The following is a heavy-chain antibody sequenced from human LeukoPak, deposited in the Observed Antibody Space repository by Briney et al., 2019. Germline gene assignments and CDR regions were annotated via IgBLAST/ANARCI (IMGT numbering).Heavy chain of an antibody. CDR3: ARDTVGYSSGWYFNWFDP. J-gene: IGHJ5*02. CDR1: GGSISSNNW. V-gene: IGHV4-4*02. D-gene: IGHD6-19*01. Sequence: SETLSLTCAVSGGSISSNNWWNWVRQPPGKGLEWIGSIYYGGSTYNNPSLKSRVSISVDTSKNQFSLKLSSVTAADTAVYYCARDTVGYSSGWYFNWFDPWGQGTLVTVSS. CDR2: IYYGGST.